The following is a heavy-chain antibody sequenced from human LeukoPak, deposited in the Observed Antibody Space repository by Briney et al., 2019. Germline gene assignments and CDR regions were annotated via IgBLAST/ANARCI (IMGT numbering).Heavy chain of an antibody. D-gene: IGHD3-22*01. CDR1: GGSLSSSSYF. Sequence: SETLSLTCTVSGGSLSSSSYFWGWLRESPGKGLEWIGSISYGGSTYYNPSLRGRFTISVYTTKNQFTLRLGSVTAADTAVYYCASGYYDSSDYVTFAFDIWGQGKMVNVSS. V-gene: IGHV4-39*06. CDR2: ISYGGST. J-gene: IGHJ3*02. CDR3: ASGYYDSSDYVTFAFDI.